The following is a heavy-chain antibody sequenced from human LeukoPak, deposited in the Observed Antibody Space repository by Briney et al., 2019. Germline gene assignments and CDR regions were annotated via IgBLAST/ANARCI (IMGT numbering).Heavy chain of an antibody. CDR2: ISSSSYI. CDR1: GFTFSSYS. Sequence: GGSLRLSCAASGFTFSSYSMNWVRQAPGKGLEWVSSISSSSYIYYADSVKGRFTISRDNAKNSPYLQMNSLRAEDTAVYYCASLRAYCSSTSCYRKFFDYWGQGTLVTVSS. J-gene: IGHJ4*02. CDR3: ASLRAYCSSTSCYRKFFDY. V-gene: IGHV3-21*01. D-gene: IGHD2-2*02.